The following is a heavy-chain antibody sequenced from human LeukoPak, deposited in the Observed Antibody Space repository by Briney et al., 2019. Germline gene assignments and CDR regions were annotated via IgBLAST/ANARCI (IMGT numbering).Heavy chain of an antibody. J-gene: IGHJ4*02. CDR3: AREGSGYDDRLFDY. V-gene: IGHV3-11*05. CDR1: GFTFSDHY. CDR2: ISRSSSYT. D-gene: IGHD5-12*01. Sequence: GGSLRLSCAASGFTFSDHYMTWIRQAPGKGLEWLSYISRSSSYTKYADSVKGRFTLSRDNAKNSLYLQMNSLRADDTAVYYCAREGSGYDDRLFDYWGPGTLVTVSS.